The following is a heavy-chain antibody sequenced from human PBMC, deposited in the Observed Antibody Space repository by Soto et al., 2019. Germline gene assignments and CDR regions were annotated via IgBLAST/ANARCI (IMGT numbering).Heavy chain of an antibody. J-gene: IGHJ4*02. CDR3: ATYYYDSSGYYPFDY. V-gene: IGHV4-59*01. CDR1: GGSISSYY. Sequence: PSETLSLTCTVSGGSISSYYWSWIRQPPGKGLEWIGYIYYSGSTNYNPSLKSRVTISVDTSKNQFSLKLSSVTAADTAVYYCATYYYDSSGYYPFDYWGQGTLVTVSS. D-gene: IGHD3-22*01. CDR2: IYYSGST.